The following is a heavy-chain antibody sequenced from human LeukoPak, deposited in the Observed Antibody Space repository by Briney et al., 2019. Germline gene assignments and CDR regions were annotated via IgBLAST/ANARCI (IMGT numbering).Heavy chain of an antibody. V-gene: IGHV3-21*01. J-gene: IGHJ4*02. CDR3: ARAIFSSGWYLVDY. Sequence: GGYLRLSCAASAFPFSSHNMNWVRQAPGKGLEWVSYITSSSNYIYYADSVRGRFTISRDNAKNSLYLQMNSLRAEDKAVYYCARAIFSSGWYLVDYWGQGTLVTVSS. D-gene: IGHD6-19*01. CDR2: ITSSSNYI. CDR1: AFPFSSHN.